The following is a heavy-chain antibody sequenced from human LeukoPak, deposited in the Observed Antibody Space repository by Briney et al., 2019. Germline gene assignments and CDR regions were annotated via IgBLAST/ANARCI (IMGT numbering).Heavy chain of an antibody. Sequence: PSETLSLTCTVSGGSISSSSYYWGWIRQPPGKGLEWIGSIYYSGSTYYNPSLKSRVTISVDTSKNQFSLKLSSVPAADTAVYYCARRGGAAAGTPIDYWGQGTLVTVSS. J-gene: IGHJ4*02. D-gene: IGHD6-13*01. CDR2: IYYSGST. CDR3: ARRGGAAAGTPIDY. V-gene: IGHV4-39*01. CDR1: GGSISSSSYY.